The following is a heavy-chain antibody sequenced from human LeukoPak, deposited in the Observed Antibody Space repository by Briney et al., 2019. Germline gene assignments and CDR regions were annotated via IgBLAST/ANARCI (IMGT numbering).Heavy chain of an antibody. V-gene: IGHV3-30*02. CDR1: GFTFSSYG. Sequence: GGSLRLSCAASGFTFSSYGMHWVRQAPGKGLEWVAFIRPDASKEYHADSVKGRFIISRDNSKKILYLQMNSLRVEDTAMYYCAKEAGLFDVWGQGAMVIVSS. CDR3: AKEAGLFDV. CDR2: IRPDASKE. J-gene: IGHJ3*01.